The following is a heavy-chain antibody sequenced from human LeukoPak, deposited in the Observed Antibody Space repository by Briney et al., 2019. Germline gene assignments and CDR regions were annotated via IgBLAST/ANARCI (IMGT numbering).Heavy chain of an antibody. D-gene: IGHD2-21*02. J-gene: IGHJ4*02. CDR3: AKDRSEVTGRFDY. CDR1: GFTFSSFG. CDR2: ISYDGSNK. V-gene: IGHV3-30*18. Sequence: GRSLRLSCAASGFTFSSFGVHWVRQAPGKGLEWVAVISYDGSNKYYADSVKGRFTISRGNSRNTLFLQMNSLRAEDTAVYYCAKDRSEVTGRFDYWGQGTLVTVSS.